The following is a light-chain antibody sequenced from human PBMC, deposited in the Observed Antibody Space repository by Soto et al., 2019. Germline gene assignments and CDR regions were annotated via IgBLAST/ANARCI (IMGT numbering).Light chain of an antibody. CDR3: HQYGSSRFT. Sequence: EIVLTQSPGTLSLSPGERATLSCRSSQSVSSSYLAWYQQKPGQAPRLLIYGASSKATGIPDRCSGSGSGTDCTLTISRLETEDLPVYYSHQYGSSRFTVGPGTKVDIK. CDR1: QSVSSSY. V-gene: IGKV3-20*01. J-gene: IGKJ3*01. CDR2: GAS.